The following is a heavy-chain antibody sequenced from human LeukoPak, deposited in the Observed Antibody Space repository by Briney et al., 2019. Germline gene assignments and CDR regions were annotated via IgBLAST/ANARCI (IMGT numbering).Heavy chain of an antibody. D-gene: IGHD3-16*02. Sequence: ASLKVSCKASGYTFTGYYMHWVRQAPGQGLEWMGWINPNSGGTNYAQKFQGRVTMTRDTSISTAYMELSRLRSDDTAVYYCARDTGLYRSYPLYYMDVWGKGTTVTISS. V-gene: IGHV1-2*02. J-gene: IGHJ6*03. CDR1: GYTFTGYY. CDR2: INPNSGGT. CDR3: ARDTGLYRSYPLYYMDV.